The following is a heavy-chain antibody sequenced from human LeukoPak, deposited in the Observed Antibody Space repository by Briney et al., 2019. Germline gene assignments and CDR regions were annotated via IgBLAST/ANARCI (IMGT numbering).Heavy chain of an antibody. CDR3: ARQTRYNYGPAFDF. V-gene: IGHV4-59*08. CDR2: IYNSGNT. D-gene: IGHD5-18*01. J-gene: IGHJ4*02. Sequence: PSEALSLTCTVSGDSISSYSWSWIRQPPGKGLEWIGDIYNSGNTNYNPSLKSRVTMSVSTSKNQFSLSLSSVNAADTAVYYCARQTRYNYGPAFDFWGQGALVTVSS. CDR1: GDSISSYS.